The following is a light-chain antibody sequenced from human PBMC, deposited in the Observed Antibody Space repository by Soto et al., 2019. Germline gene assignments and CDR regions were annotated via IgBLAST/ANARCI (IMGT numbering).Light chain of an antibody. Sequence: EIVLTQSPGTLSLSPRERATLSCRASQSVSSSYLAWYQQKPGQAPRLLIYGARTRATGVPDRFSASGSGIDFSLTISRLEPEDFAVYYCQQYGTSPWTFGQGTKVDIK. CDR2: GAR. V-gene: IGKV3-20*01. J-gene: IGKJ1*01. CDR3: QQYGTSPWT. CDR1: QSVSSSY.